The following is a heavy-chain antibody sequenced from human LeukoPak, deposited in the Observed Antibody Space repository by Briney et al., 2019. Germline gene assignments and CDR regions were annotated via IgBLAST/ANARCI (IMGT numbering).Heavy chain of an antibody. D-gene: IGHD1-1*01. Sequence: SGGSLRLSCAASGFTFSSYGMHWVRQAPGKGLEWVAVIWYDGSNKYYADSVKGRFTIYRDNSKSTLYLQMNSLRVEDTAVYYCGKGGQLELADPDAFDVWGQGTMVTVSS. CDR1: GFTFSSYG. J-gene: IGHJ3*01. V-gene: IGHV3-33*06. CDR3: GKGGQLELADPDAFDV. CDR2: IWYDGSNK.